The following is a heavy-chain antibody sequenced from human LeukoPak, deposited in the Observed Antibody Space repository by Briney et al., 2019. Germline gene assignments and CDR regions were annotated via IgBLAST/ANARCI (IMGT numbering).Heavy chain of an antibody. V-gene: IGHV3-7*04. CDR1: GFTVSSNS. CDR3: ARAAVAGRSFDY. D-gene: IGHD6-19*01. J-gene: IGHJ4*02. CDR2: IKQDGSEK. Sequence: GSLRLSCTVSGFTVSSNSMSWVRQAPGKGLEWVANIKQDGSEKYYVDSVKGRFTISRDNAKNSLYLQMNSLRAEDTAVYYCARAAVAGRSFDYWGQGTLVTVSS.